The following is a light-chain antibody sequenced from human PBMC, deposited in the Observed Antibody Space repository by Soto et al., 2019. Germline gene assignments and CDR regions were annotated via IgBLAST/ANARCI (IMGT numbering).Light chain of an antibody. CDR2: AAS. CDR1: QRVSSRF. J-gene: IGKJ5*01. CDR3: QQYNNWPPFT. V-gene: IGKV3D-15*01. Sequence: VLTQSPYTLSLSPGERATLSCKASQRVSSRFLAWYQQKPAQAPRLLIYAASTRAAGIPDRFSGSGSGTEFTLTISSLQSEDFAVYYCQQYNNWPPFTFGQGTRLEIK.